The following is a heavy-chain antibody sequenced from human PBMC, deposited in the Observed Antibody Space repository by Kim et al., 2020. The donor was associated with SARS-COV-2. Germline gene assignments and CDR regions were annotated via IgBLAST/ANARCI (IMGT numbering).Heavy chain of an antibody. V-gene: IGHV3-33*01. CDR2: IWYDGSNK. CDR1: GFIFSDYG. Sequence: GGSLRLSCAASGFIFSDYGMHWVRQAPGKGLECVAVIWYDGSNKYYVDSVKGRFTITRDNSKNTVYLQMNSLRAEDSGVYYCARDDKVTVLVFDDLGLGTLVTVSS. CDR3: ARDDKVTVLVFDD. D-gene: IGHD3-3*01. J-gene: IGHJ4*02.